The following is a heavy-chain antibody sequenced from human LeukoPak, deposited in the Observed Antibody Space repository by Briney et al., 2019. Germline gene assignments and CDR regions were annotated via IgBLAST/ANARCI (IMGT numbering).Heavy chain of an antibody. D-gene: IGHD5-18*01. Sequence: GASVKVSCKASGYTFTSYDINWVLQATGQGLEWMGWMNPNSGNTSYAQKFQGRVTMPRNTSISTAYMELSSLRSEDTAVYYCARGTAMVAGYYYYYYMDVWGKGTTVTVSS. V-gene: IGHV1-8*01. J-gene: IGHJ6*03. CDR2: MNPNSGNT. CDR1: GYTFTSYD. CDR3: ARGTAMVAGYYYYYYMDV.